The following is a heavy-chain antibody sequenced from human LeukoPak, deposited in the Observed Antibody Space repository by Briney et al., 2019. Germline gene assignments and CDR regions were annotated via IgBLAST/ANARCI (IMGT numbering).Heavy chain of an antibody. J-gene: IGHJ4*02. D-gene: IGHD1-26*01. CDR1: GGTFSSYA. CDR3: ARDRDSGSYAGGY. V-gene: IGHV1-69*05. CDR2: IIPIFGTA. Sequence: RVASVKVSCKASGGTFSSYAISWVRQAPGQGREWRGGIIPIFGTANYAQKFQGRVTITTDESTSTAYMELSSLRSEDTAVYYCARDRDSGSYAGGYWGQGTLVTVSS.